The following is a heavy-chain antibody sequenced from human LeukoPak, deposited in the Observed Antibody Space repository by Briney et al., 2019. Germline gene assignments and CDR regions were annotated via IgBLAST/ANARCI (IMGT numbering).Heavy chain of an antibody. CDR2: IFHSGAT. D-gene: IGHD3-10*01. V-gene: IGHV4-4*02. J-gene: IGHJ4*02. Sequence: SETLSLTCAVSGDSISSNNWWSWVRQPPGKGLEWIGEIFHSGATNYNPSLKSRVTISVDKSKNQFSLKLGSVTAADTAVYYCARAPLWFGESSGYYWGQGTLVTVSS. CDR1: GDSISSNNW. CDR3: ARAPLWFGESSGYY.